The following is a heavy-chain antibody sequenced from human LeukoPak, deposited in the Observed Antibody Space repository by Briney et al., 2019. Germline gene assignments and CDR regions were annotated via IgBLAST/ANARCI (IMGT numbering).Heavy chain of an antibody. Sequence: SETLSLTCTVSGGSISSYYWSWIRQPPGKGLEWIGYIYYSGSTNYNPSLKSRVTISVDTSKNQFSLKLSSVTAADTAVYYCARAWALSGSYNAFDIWGQGTMVTVSS. CDR2: IYYSGST. CDR1: GGSISSYY. CDR3: ARAWALSGSYNAFDI. V-gene: IGHV4-59*08. D-gene: IGHD1-26*01. J-gene: IGHJ3*02.